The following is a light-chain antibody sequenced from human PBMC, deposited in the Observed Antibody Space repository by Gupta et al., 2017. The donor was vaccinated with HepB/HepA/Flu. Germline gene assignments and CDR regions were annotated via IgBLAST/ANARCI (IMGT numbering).Light chain of an antibody. J-gene: IGKJ4*01. CDR1: QSLLHSNGYNY. Sequence: EIVMTQSPLSLPVTPGEPASISCRSSQSLLHSNGYNYLDWYLQKPGQSPQLLIYVASKRASGVPDRFSGSGSGTDFTLKISRVEAEDVGVYYCRKGLHIPLTFGGGTKVEIK. V-gene: IGKV2-28*01. CDR3: RKGLHIPLT. CDR2: VAS.